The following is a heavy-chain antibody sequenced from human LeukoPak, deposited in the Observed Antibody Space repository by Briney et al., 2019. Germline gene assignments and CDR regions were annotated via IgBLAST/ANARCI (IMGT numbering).Heavy chain of an antibody. V-gene: IGHV1-18*01. D-gene: IGHD2-2*01. CDR3: ARDKPAAVYYFDY. CDR1: GYTFTSYG. Sequence: ASGKVSCKASGYTFTSYGISWGRQGPGQRPWWRGWISAYNGNTIYAQMLQGRVTMTTDTSTSTAYMELRSLSSDDTAVYYCARDKPAAVYYFDYWGQGTLVTLSS. CDR2: ISAYNGNT. J-gene: IGHJ4*02.